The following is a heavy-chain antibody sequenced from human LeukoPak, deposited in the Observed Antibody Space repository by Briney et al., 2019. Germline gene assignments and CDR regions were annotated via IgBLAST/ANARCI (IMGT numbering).Heavy chain of an antibody. D-gene: IGHD1-14*01. CDR2: IWYDGSNK. V-gene: IGHV3-33*01. J-gene: IGHJ4*02. CDR3: ARDRPPEIDY. Sequence: GRSLRLSCVASGFTFSNYAMHWVRQAPGEGLERVAVIWYDGSNKYYADSVKGRFTISRDNSKNTLYLQMNSLRAEDTAMYYCARDRPPEIDYWGQGTLVTVSS. CDR1: GFTFSNYA.